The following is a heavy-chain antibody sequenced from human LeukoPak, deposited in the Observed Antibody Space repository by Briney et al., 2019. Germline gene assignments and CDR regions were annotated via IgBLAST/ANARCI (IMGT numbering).Heavy chain of an antibody. Sequence: GGSLRLSCAASGFTFDDYGMSWVRQAPGKGLEWVSATTWNGGSTAYADSVKGRFTISRDNGKNSLYLQMNSLRAEDTALYYCARSSTTVTTRYFDLWGRGTLVTVSS. CDR3: ARSSTTVTTRYFDL. V-gene: IGHV3-20*04. CDR2: TTWNGGST. J-gene: IGHJ2*01. D-gene: IGHD4-17*01. CDR1: GFTFDDYG.